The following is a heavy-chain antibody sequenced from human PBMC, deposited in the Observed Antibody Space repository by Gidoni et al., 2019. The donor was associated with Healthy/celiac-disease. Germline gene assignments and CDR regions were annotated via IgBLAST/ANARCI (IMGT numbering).Heavy chain of an antibody. V-gene: IGHV3-23*01. J-gene: IGHJ4*02. CDR3: AKDGGGYCGGDCYSTFDY. CDR1: GFPFSSHP. CDR2: ISGSGGST. Sequence: EVQMLEAVGGLVQPGGSLRLSCPASGFPFSSHPMSWVRQAPGKGLELVSAISGSGGSTYYADSVKGRFTISRDNSKNTLYLQMNSLRAEDTAVYYCAKDGGGYCGGDCYSTFDYWGQGTLVTVSS. D-gene: IGHD2-21*02.